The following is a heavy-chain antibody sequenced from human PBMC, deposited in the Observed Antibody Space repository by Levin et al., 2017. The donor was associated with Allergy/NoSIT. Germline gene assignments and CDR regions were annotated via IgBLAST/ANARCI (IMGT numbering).Heavy chain of an antibody. Sequence: GGSLRLSCAASGFTFSSYGMHWVRQAPGKGLEWVAVIWYDGSNKYYADSVKGRFTISRDNSKNTLYLQMNSLRAEDTAVYYCARELITMVRGYYYNGMDVWGQGTTVTVSS. D-gene: IGHD3-10*01. CDR1: GFTFSSYG. V-gene: IGHV3-33*01. J-gene: IGHJ6*02. CDR3: ARELITMVRGYYYNGMDV. CDR2: IWYDGSNK.